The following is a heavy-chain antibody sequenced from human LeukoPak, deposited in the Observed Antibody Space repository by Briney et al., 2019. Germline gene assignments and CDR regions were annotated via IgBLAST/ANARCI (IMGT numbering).Heavy chain of an antibody. V-gene: IGHV1-18*01. D-gene: IGHD1-7*01. Sequence: ASVKVSCKASGYTFTSYGISWVRQAPGQGLEWMGWITAYNDNTNYAQKLQGRVTMTTDTSTSTAYMELRSLRSDDTAAYYCASGITGTTDAFDIWGQGTMVTVSS. J-gene: IGHJ3*02. CDR3: ASGITGTTDAFDI. CDR2: ITAYNDNT. CDR1: GYTFTSYG.